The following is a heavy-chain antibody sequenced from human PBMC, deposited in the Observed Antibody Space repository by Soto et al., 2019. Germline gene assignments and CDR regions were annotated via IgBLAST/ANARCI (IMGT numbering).Heavy chain of an antibody. Sequence: SETLSLTCTVSGVSISSYYWSWIRQPPGKGLEWIGYIYFSGSINYKPSLKSRVTMSVDTSKNQFSLKLTSVTAADTAVYYCARNSDKNTVISNYGMDVWGQGTTVTVSS. CDR2: IYFSGSI. CDR3: ARNSDKNTVISNYGMDV. V-gene: IGHV4-59*01. J-gene: IGHJ6*02. CDR1: GVSISSYY. D-gene: IGHD4-17*01.